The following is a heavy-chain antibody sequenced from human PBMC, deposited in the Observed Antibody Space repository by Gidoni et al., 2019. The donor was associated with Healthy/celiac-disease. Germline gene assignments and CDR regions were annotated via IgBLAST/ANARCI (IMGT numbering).Heavy chain of an antibody. J-gene: IGHJ4*02. CDR1: GCSISSYY. CDR3: ASLTRPSARIDY. D-gene: IGHD6-25*01. CDR2: IYYSGST. V-gene: IGHV4-59*01. Sequence: QVQLQESGPGLVKPSETLSLTCTVSGCSISSYYWRWIRQPPGKGLEWIGYIYYSGSTNYNPSLKSRVTISVDTSKNQFSLKLSSVTAADTAVYYCASLTRPSARIDYWGQGTLVTVSS.